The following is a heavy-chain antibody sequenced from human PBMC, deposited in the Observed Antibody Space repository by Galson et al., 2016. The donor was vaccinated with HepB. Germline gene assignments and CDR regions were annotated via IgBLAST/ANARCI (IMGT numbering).Heavy chain of an antibody. CDR1: GFSLRTNRMC. CDR3: ARTPRYCRGHGCDGFDI. V-gene: IGHV2-70*11. J-gene: IGHJ3*02. Sequence: PALVKPTQTLTLPCTFSGFSLRTNRMCVSWIRQPPGKALEWLARIDWENSEYRRPSLRIRLTISKDTSKNQVVLTMTNLDPEDTATYYGARTPRYCRGHGCDGFDIWGQGSMVTVSS. CDR2: IDWENSE. D-gene: IGHD2-21*01.